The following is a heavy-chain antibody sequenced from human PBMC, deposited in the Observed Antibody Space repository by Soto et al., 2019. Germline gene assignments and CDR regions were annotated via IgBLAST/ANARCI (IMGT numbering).Heavy chain of an antibody. D-gene: IGHD1-1*01. CDR1: GFTFSSYS. Sequence: EVQLVESGGGLVKPGGSLRLSCAASGFTFSSYSMNWVRQAPGKGLEWVSSISSSSSYIYYADSVKGRFTISRDNAKNSLYLQMNSLRAEDTAVYYCASDITKQLERLFDYWGQGTLVTVSS. CDR3: ASDITKQLERLFDY. J-gene: IGHJ4*02. V-gene: IGHV3-21*01. CDR2: ISSSSSYI.